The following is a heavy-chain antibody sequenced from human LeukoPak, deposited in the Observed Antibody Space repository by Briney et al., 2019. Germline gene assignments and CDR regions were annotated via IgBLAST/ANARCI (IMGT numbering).Heavy chain of an antibody. J-gene: IGHJ4*02. CDR3: ARDLTGRSDY. CDR1: GYTFTDYY. D-gene: IGHD3-9*01. V-gene: IGHV1-2*02. Sequence: ASVKVSCKASGYTFTDYYMHWVRQAPGQGLEWMGWINPNSGGTNYAQSLQGRVTMTRDTSISTAYMELSRLRSDDTAVYYCARDLTGRSDYWGRGTLVTVSS. CDR2: INPNSGGT.